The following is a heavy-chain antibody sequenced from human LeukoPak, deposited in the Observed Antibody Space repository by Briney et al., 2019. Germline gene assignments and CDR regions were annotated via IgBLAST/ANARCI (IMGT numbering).Heavy chain of an antibody. Sequence: ASVKVSCKASGYTFSNYHIHWVRQAPGQGIEWMGIINPRYGSTTYAQNFQGRVTMTRDMSTSTVYMELSSLGSEDTAVYYCAREEARDGSTGYYFDYWGQGTLLTVSS. CDR2: INPRYGST. V-gene: IGHV1-46*01. CDR1: GYTFSNYH. CDR3: AREEARDGSTGYYFDY. D-gene: IGHD5-24*01. J-gene: IGHJ4*02.